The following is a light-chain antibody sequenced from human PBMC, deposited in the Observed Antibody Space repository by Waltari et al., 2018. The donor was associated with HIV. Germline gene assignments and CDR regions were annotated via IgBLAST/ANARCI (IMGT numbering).Light chain of an antibody. Sequence: DIVMTQSPLSLPVTPGEPASISCRSSQSLLHSNGYNCLDWYLQKPGQSPQLLIYLGSTRASGVPDRFSGSGSGTDFTLKISRVEAEDVGVYYCMQALQTPYTFGQGTKLEIK. CDR3: MQALQTPYT. CDR1: QSLLHSNGYNC. V-gene: IGKV2-28*01. CDR2: LGS. J-gene: IGKJ2*01.